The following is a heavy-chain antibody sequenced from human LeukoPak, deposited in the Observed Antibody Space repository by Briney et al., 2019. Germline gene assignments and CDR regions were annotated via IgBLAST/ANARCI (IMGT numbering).Heavy chain of an antibody. CDR1: GGSISSYY. CDR2: INHSGST. V-gene: IGHV4-34*01. CDR3: AGPDSSEIDY. Sequence: SETLSLTCTVSGGSISSYYWSWIRQPPGKGLEWIGEINHSGSTNYNPSLKSRATISVDTSKNQFSLKLSSVTAADMAMYYCAGPDSSEIDYWGQGTLVTVSS. J-gene: IGHJ4*02.